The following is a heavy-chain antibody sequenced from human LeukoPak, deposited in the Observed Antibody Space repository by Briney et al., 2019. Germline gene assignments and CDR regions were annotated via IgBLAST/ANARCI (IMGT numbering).Heavy chain of an antibody. Sequence: SGGSLRLSCAASGFTFSSYEMNWVRQAPGKGLEWVSYISSSGSTIYYADSVKGRFTISRDNAKNSLYLQMNSLRAEDTAVYYCARVPDTAMVDYWGQGTLVTVSS. V-gene: IGHV3-48*03. CDR1: GFTFSSYE. CDR3: ARVPDTAMVDY. D-gene: IGHD5-18*01. CDR2: ISSSGSTI. J-gene: IGHJ4*02.